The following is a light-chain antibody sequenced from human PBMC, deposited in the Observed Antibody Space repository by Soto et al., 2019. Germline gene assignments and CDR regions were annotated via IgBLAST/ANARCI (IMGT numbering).Light chain of an antibody. V-gene: IGKV3-11*01. CDR1: QSVSSY. Sequence: EIVLTQSPATLSLSPGERATLSCRASQSVSSYLAWYQQKPGQAPRLLIYDASNRATGIPARFSGSGSGTDFTLTISSLEPEDFAVYYCHQRSNWPPYTFGQGTKLVIK. CDR3: HQRSNWPPYT. CDR2: DAS. J-gene: IGKJ2*01.